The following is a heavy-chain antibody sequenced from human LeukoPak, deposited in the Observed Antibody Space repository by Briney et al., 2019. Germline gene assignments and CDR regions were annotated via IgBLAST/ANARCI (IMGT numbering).Heavy chain of an antibody. Sequence: SVKVSCKPSGDTFSIYTISWVRQAPGQGLEWMGRIIPFLAIADYAQNFQGRVTITADKSTSTAYMELSSLRSEDTAVYYCARQDRASDAFDIWGQGTMVSVSS. D-gene: IGHD1-14*01. CDR2: IIPFLAIA. CDR3: ARQDRASDAFDI. J-gene: IGHJ3*02. V-gene: IGHV1-69*02. CDR1: GDTFSIYT.